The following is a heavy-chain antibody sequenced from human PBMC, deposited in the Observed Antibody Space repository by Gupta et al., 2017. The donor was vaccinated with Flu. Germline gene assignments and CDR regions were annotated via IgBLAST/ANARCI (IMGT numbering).Heavy chain of an antibody. J-gene: IGHJ5*02. D-gene: IGHD1-26*01. CDR1: GYTFTGYY. Sequence: QVQLVQSGAEVKKPGASVKVSCKASGYTFTGYYMHWVRQAPGQGLEWMGWINPNSGGTNYAQKFQGRVTMTRDTSISTAYMELSRLRSDDTAVYYCARDLSGVGATTVLWFDPWGQGTLVTVSS. CDR3: ARDLSGVGATTVLWFDP. V-gene: IGHV1-2*02. CDR2: INPNSGGT.